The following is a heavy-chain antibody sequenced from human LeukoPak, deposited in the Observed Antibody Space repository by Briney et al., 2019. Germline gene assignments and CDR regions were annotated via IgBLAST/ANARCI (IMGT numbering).Heavy chain of an antibody. D-gene: IGHD6-19*01. J-gene: IGHJ4*02. CDR3: AKDKGGQWPEFILDY. CDR1: GFTFDDYA. Sequence: GGSLRLSCAASGFTFDDYAMHWVRQAPGKGLEWVSLISWDGGSTYYADSVKGRFTISRDNSKNSLYLQMNSLRAEDTALYYCAKDKGGQWPEFILDYWGQGSLVTVSS. CDR2: ISWDGGST. V-gene: IGHV3-43D*03.